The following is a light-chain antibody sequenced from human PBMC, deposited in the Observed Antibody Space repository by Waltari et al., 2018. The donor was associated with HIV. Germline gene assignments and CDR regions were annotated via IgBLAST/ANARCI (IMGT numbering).Light chain of an antibody. Sequence: DIQITQSPSSLSASIGDKVTITCRASQSITTFLNWYQQKPGKAPKLLIYAASSLQGGVPSRFSGSGSGTDFTHTVVGLQPEDFATYFCQQSYTISPTFGGGTKVEIK. J-gene: IGKJ4*01. CDR1: QSITTF. CDR2: AAS. V-gene: IGKV1-39*01. CDR3: QQSYTISPT.